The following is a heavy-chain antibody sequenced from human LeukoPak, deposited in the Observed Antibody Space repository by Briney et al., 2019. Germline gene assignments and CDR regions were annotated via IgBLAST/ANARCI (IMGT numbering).Heavy chain of an antibody. J-gene: IGHJ4*02. CDR2: INHSGST. V-gene: IGHV4-34*01. CDR3: ARGGYNWNDELRKLDY. CDR1: GGSFSGYY. D-gene: IGHD1-1*01. Sequence: SETLSLTCAVYGGSFSGYYWSWIRQPPGKGLEWIGEINHSGSTNYNPSLKSRVTISVDTSKNQFSLKLSSVTAADTAVYYCARGGYNWNDELRKLDYWGQGTLVTVSS.